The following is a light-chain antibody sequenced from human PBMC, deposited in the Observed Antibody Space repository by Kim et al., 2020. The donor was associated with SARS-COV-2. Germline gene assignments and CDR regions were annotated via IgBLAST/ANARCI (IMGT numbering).Light chain of an antibody. J-gene: IGLJ3*02. CDR1: SLRSYY. V-gene: IGLV3-19*01. CDR3: NSRDSSGNHLV. CDR2: GKN. Sequence: SSKLTQDPAVSVALGQTVRITCQGDSLRSYYASWYQQKPGQAPVLVIYGKNNRPSGIPDRFSGSSSGNTASLTITGAQAEDEADYYCNSRDSSGNHLVFGGGTKVTVL.